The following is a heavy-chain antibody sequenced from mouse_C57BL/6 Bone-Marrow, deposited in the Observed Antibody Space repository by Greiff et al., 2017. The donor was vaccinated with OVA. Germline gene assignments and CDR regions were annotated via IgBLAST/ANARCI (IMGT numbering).Heavy chain of an antibody. CDR2: IYPRSGNT. D-gene: IGHD4-1*01. CDR1: GYTFTSYG. J-gene: IGHJ2*01. V-gene: IGHV1-81*01. CDR3: ARDGTGVYYFDY. Sequence: VQRVESGAELARPGASVQLSCKASGYTFTSYGISWVKQRTGQGLEWIGEIYPRSGNTYYNEKFQGKATLTADKSSSTAYMELRSLTSEDSAVYFGARDGTGVYYFDYWGQGTTLTVSS.